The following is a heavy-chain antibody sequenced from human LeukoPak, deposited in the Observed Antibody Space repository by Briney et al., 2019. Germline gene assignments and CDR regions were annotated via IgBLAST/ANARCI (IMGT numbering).Heavy chain of an antibody. V-gene: IGHV3-11*06. J-gene: IGHJ5*02. D-gene: IGHD3-10*01. Sequence: PGGSLRLSCAASGFTFSDYYMSWIRQAPGKGLEWVSYISSSSSYTNCADSVKGRLTISRDNAKNSLYLQMNSLRAEDTAVYYCARGTYGSPRWFDPWGQGTLVTVSS. CDR2: ISSSSSYT. CDR1: GFTFSDYY. CDR3: ARGTYGSPRWFDP.